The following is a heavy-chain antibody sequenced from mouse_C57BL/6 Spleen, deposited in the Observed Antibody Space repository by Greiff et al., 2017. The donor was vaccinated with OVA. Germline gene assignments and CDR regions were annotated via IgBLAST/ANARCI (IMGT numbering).Heavy chain of an antibody. J-gene: IGHJ2*01. D-gene: IGHD1-1*01. V-gene: IGHV1-4*01. CDR3: ARSRIYYYGSSPFDY. CDR1: GYTFTSYT. Sequence: QVQLQQSGAELARPGASVKMSCKASGYTFTSYTMHWVKQRPGQGLEWIGYINPSSGYTKYNQKFKDKATLTADKSSSTAYMQLSSLTSEDSAVYYCARSRIYYYGSSPFDYWGQGTTLTVSS. CDR2: INPSSGYT.